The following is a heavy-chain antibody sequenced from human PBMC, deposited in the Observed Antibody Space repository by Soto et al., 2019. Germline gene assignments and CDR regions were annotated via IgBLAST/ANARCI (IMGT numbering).Heavy chain of an antibody. CDR3: ARGPSYSDSYFDH. V-gene: IGHV3-30*03. CDR1: GYTVRIYA. CDR2: ISYDGNNK. D-gene: IGHD4-17*01. J-gene: IGHJ4*02. Sequence: TGGSLRLSWAASGYTVRIYAMHLSRQVPGKGLQWLAVISYDGNNKYYADSVEGRFTISRDNSKNTVYLQMNSLRLEDTAVYYCARGPSYSDSYFDHWGQGTLVTVSP.